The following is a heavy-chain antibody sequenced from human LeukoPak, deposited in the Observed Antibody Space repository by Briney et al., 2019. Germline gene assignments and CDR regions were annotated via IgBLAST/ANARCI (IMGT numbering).Heavy chain of an antibody. CDR2: ISAYNGNT. J-gene: IGHJ4*02. V-gene: IGHV1-18*01. D-gene: IGHD3-22*01. CDR1: AYTFTSYG. Sequence: ASVKVSCKASAYTFTSYGISWVRQAPGQGLEWMGWISAYNGNTNYAQKLQGRVTMTTDTSTSTAYMELRSLRSDDTAVYYCARGRQYYYDSSGYPDYWGQGTLVTVSS. CDR3: ARGRQYYYDSSGYPDY.